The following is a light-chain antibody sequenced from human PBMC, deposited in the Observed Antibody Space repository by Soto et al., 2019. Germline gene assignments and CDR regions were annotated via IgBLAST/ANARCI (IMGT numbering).Light chain of an antibody. V-gene: IGKV1-33*01. CDR3: QQYQSYSRT. CDR2: DAS. CDR1: QDISNY. Sequence: DIQMTQSPSSLSASVGDRVTITCQASQDISNYLNWYQQKPGKAPKLLIYDASNLETGVPSRFSGSGSGTEFTLTISSLKPDDFATYYCQQYQSYSRTFGQGTKVDIK. J-gene: IGKJ1*01.